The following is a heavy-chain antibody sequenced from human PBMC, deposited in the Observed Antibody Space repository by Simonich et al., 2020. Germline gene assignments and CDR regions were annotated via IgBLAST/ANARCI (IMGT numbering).Heavy chain of an antibody. Sequence: EVQLVESGGGLVQPGGSLRLSCAASGFTFSSYSMNWVRQAPGKGLEWVSYISSSSSTLYYADSVQGRFTISRDNAKNSLYLQMNSLRAEDTAVYYCARNSSYYAFDIWGQGTMVTVSS. CDR1: GFTFSSYS. J-gene: IGHJ3*02. D-gene: IGHD5-12*01. CDR3: ARNSSYYAFDI. V-gene: IGHV3-48*01. CDR2: ISSSSSTL.